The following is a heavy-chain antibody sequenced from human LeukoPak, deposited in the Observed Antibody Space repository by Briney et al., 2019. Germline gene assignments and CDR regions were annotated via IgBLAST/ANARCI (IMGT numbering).Heavy chain of an antibody. CDR3: ASSVVRTRFDY. V-gene: IGHV1-69*01. CDR1: LDTLSSYA. J-gene: IGHJ4*02. Sequence: SSVKVSCKAPLDTLSSYAISWVRQAPGQGLEWMGGIIPIFGTANYAQKFQGRVTITADESTSTAYMELSSLRSEDTAVYYCASSVVRTRFDYWGQGTLVTVSS. CDR2: IIPIFGTA. D-gene: IGHD2-2*01.